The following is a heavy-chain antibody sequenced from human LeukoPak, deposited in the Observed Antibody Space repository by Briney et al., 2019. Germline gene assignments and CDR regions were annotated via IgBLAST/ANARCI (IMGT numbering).Heavy chain of an antibody. J-gene: IGHJ4*02. CDR2: IKHDGSEK. CDR1: GFTFSSYW. Sequence: GGSLRLSCAASGFTFSSYWMTWVRQAPGEGLEWVANIKHDGSEKYYVDSVKGRFTISRDNAKNSLYLQMNSLRAEDTAVYYCARDGSGWDYWGQGTLVTVSS. CDR3: ARDGSGWDY. D-gene: IGHD3-10*01. V-gene: IGHV3-7*05.